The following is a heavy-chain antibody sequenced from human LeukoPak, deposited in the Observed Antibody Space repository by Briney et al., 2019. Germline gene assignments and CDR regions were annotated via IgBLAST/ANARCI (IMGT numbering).Heavy chain of an antibody. J-gene: IGHJ4*02. Sequence: GGSLRLSCAASGFTFSSYAMYWVRQAPGKGLEWVAVISYDGSNKYYADSVKGRFTISRDNSKNTLYLQMNSLRAEDTAVYYCARDPWDAAGFDYWGQGTLVTVSS. CDR3: ARDPWDAAGFDY. CDR1: GFTFSSYA. V-gene: IGHV3-30*01. D-gene: IGHD6-13*01. CDR2: ISYDGSNK.